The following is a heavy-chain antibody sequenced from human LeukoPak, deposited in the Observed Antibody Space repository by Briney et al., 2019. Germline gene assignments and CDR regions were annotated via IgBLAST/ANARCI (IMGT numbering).Heavy chain of an antibody. CDR3: ARSYGYYYDSSGYPY. J-gene: IGHJ4*02. CDR2: IYPGDSDT. V-gene: IGHV5-51*01. Sequence: GESLKISCKGSGYSLTSYWIGWVRQMPGKGLEWMGIIYPGDSDTRYSPSFQGQVTISADKSISTAYLQWSSLKASDTAMYYCARSYGYYYDSSGYPYWGQGTLVTVSS. D-gene: IGHD3-22*01. CDR1: GYSLTSYW.